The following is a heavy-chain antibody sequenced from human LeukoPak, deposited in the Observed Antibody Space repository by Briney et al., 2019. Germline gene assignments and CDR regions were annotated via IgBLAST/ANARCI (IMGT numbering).Heavy chain of an antibody. CDR1: GYTFTGYY. V-gene: IGHV1-69*13. Sequence: ASVKVSCKASGYTFTGYYMHWVRQAPGQGLEWMGGIIPIFGTANYAQKFQGRVTITADESTSTAYMELSSLRSEDTAVYYCARGKPVVPAANHQYYYYYVDVWGKGTTVTVSS. CDR2: IIPIFGTA. D-gene: IGHD2-2*01. J-gene: IGHJ6*03. CDR3: ARGKPVVPAANHQYYYYYVDV.